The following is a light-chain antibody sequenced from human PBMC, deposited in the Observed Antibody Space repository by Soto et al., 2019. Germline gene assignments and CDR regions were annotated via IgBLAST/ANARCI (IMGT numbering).Light chain of an antibody. Sequence: EIVLTQSPATLSLSPGKRATLSCRASQSVSSNYLAWYQQKPGQAPRLLIYGASSRATGIPDRFSGSGSGTDFTLTIRRLEPEDFAVYYCQQYGSSPRTFGQGTKVDIK. CDR1: QSVSSNY. CDR3: QQYGSSPRT. V-gene: IGKV3-20*01. J-gene: IGKJ1*01. CDR2: GAS.